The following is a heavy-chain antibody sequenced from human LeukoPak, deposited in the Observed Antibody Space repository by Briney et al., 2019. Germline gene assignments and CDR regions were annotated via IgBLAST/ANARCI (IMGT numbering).Heavy chain of an antibody. CDR2: ISSSNSYI. Sequence: GGSLRLSCAASGFTFSSYSMNWVRQAPGKGLEWVSYISSSNSYIYYADSVKGRFTISRDNAKNSLYLQMNSLRGEDTAVYYCARVRSGWYEDYWGQGTLVTVSS. J-gene: IGHJ4*02. V-gene: IGHV3-21*01. CDR1: GFTFSSYS. CDR3: ARVRSGWYEDY. D-gene: IGHD6-19*01.